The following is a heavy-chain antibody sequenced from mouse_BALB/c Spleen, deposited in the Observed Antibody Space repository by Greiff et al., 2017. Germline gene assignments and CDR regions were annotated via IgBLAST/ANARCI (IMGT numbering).Heavy chain of an antibody. V-gene: IGHV1-14*01. CDR2: INPYNDGT. J-gene: IGHJ3*01. CDR3: ARSFPHYDYDGGLAY. D-gene: IGHD2-4*01. CDR1: GYTFTSYV. Sequence: EVKLQESGPELVKPGASVKMSCKASGYTFTSYVMHWVKQKPGQGLEWIGYINPYNDGTKYNEKFKGKATLTSDKSSSTAYMELSSLTSEDSAVYYCARSFPHYDYDGGLAYWGQGTLVTVSA.